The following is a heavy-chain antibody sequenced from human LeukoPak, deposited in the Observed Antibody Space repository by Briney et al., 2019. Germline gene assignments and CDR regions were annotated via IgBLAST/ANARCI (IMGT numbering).Heavy chain of an antibody. CDR3: ARGDDYFDY. CDR1: GFTFSSYA. CDR2: LYPGGNT. J-gene: IGHJ4*02. V-gene: IGHV3-53*01. Sequence: PGRSLRLSCAASGFTFSSYAMHWVRQAPGKGLEWVSVLYPGGNTYYADSMKGRFTISRDNSKNTLYLQMNSLTAEDTAIYYCARGDDYFDYWGRGSLVTVSS.